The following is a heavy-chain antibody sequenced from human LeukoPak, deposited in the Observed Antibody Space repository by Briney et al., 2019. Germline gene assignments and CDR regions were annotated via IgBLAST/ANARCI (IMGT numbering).Heavy chain of an antibody. CDR2: MYYSGST. Sequence: SETLSLTCSVSGDSIVGFYWSWFRQSPGKGMDWIGLMYYSGSTLYNPSLKSRVSLSVDTSKNQFSLKLSSVTAADTAVYYCARAGYDTATGYCGAFEIWGQGTMVTVSS. CDR3: ARAGYDTATGYCGAFEI. J-gene: IGHJ3*02. D-gene: IGHD3-9*01. CDR1: GDSIVGFY. V-gene: IGHV4-59*12.